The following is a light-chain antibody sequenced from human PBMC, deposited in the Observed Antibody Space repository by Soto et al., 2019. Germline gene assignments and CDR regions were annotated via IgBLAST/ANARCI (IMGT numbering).Light chain of an antibody. CDR1: QSVSSK. Sequence: EIVMTQSPATLSVSPGERASLSCRASQSVSSKVAWYQQKRGQAPRLLIHDASTRATGTPVRFSGSGSGTEFTLTISRLQSEDFAVYYCQQYNNWPRTFGQGTKVDIK. V-gene: IGKV3-15*01. J-gene: IGKJ1*01. CDR2: DAS. CDR3: QQYNNWPRT.